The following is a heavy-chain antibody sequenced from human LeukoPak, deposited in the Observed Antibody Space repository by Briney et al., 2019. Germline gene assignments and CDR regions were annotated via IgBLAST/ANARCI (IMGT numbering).Heavy chain of an antibody. CDR3: ARGGRAGDFDY. CDR1: GGSISSSSYS. D-gene: IGHD3-16*01. J-gene: IGHJ4*02. Sequence: SETLSLTCTVSGGSISSSSYSWGWIRQPPGKGLEWIGSIYYSGITYYNPSLKSRVTMSVDTSKNQFSLKLSSVTAADTAVYYCARGGRAGDFDYWGQGTLVTVSS. V-gene: IGHV4-39*07. CDR2: IYYSGIT.